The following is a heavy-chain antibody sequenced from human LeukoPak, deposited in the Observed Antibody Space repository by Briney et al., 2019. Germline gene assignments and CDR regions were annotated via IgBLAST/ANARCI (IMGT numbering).Heavy chain of an antibody. Sequence: GGSLTLSCAASVFTVISNYMSWARQAPGKGLEWVSVIYSGGSTYYADSVKGRFTISRDNSKNTLYLQMNSLRAEGAAVYYCARDRGSGYTDYWGQGTLVTVSS. J-gene: IGHJ4*02. CDR2: IYSGGST. V-gene: IGHV3-66*01. CDR1: VFTVISNY. D-gene: IGHD3-22*01. CDR3: ARDRGSGYTDY.